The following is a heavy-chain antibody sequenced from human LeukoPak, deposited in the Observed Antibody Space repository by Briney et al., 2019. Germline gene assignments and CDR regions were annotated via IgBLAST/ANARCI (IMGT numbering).Heavy chain of an antibody. CDR3: TTGWSSSGWYFHS. Sequence: GGSLRLSCAGSGFTFSDHYMDWVRQAPGKGLEWVGRTRNKANSYTTEYAASVKGRFTISRDDSKNSLCLQMSNLKTEDTAVYYCTTGWSSSGWYFHSWGQGTLVTVSS. V-gene: IGHV3-72*01. CDR1: GFTFSDHY. CDR2: TRNKANSYTT. J-gene: IGHJ4*02. D-gene: IGHD6-19*01.